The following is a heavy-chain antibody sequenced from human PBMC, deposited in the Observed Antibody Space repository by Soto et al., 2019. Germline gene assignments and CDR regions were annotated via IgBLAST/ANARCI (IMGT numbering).Heavy chain of an antibody. CDR1: GFSLNTAGVG. CDR2: IYWDDDK. Sequence: SGPTLVNPTQTLTLTCTFSGFSLNTAGVGVGWIRLPPGKALEWLALIYWDDDKRYSPALKSRLTITKDTTKTQVVLIRSSIDSVDTAKYYITYREESILSGNYFCDSWGKGALVTVPS. D-gene: IGHD1-26*01. V-gene: IGHV2-5*02. J-gene: IGHJ4*02. CDR3: TYREESILSGNYFCDS.